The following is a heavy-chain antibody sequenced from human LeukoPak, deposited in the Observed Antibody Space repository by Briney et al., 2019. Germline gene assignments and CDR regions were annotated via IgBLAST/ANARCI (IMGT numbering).Heavy chain of an antibody. CDR1: GFTFSSYA. Sequence: GGSLTRFFAASGFTFSSYAMSGVRQAPGRGLEWVSDISGSGDNTYYAYSVKARFTSSRNNTKNTLYLQMNSLRAEDTAVYYCAKALKQQQGCPARGNPHDYWGQGTLVTVSS. CDR2: ISGSGDNT. D-gene: IGHD6-13*01. V-gene: IGHV3-23*01. J-gene: IGHJ4*02. CDR3: AKALKQQQGCPARGNPHDY.